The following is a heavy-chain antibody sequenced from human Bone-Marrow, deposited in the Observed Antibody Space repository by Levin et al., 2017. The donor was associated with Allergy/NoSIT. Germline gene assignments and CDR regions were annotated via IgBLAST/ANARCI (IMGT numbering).Heavy chain of an antibody. D-gene: IGHD2-8*01. V-gene: IGHV4-34*01. CDR3: AKGRSCTNGVCYRVFDS. Sequence: SETLSLTCGVYDGSFSFSSYYWSWIRQSPGKGLEWIGEINHTGDTDYNPSLKSRVTISEDTSNNQFSLKLSSVTAADTAVYYCAKGRSCTNGVCYRVFDSWGQGILVTVSS. CDR2: INHTGDT. CDR1: DGSFSFSSYY. J-gene: IGHJ4*02.